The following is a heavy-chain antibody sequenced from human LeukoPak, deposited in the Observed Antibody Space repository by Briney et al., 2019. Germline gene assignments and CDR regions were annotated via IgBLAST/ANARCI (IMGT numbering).Heavy chain of an antibody. J-gene: IGHJ4*02. V-gene: IGHV3-23*01. CDR2: ISGSGGSI. CDR1: GFTFSSYA. Sequence: PGGSLRLSCAASGFTFSSYAISWVRQAPGKGLEWVSGISGSGGSIYYADSVKGRLTISRDNSKNTLYLQMNSLRAEDTAVYYCAKCSGGTCYSSLDYWGQGTLVTVSS. D-gene: IGHD2-15*01. CDR3: AKCSGGTCYSSLDY.